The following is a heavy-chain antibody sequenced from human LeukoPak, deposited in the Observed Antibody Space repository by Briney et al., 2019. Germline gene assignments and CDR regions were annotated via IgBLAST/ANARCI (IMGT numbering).Heavy chain of an antibody. D-gene: IGHD4-23*01. CDR3: ARLLYDYGGYYFDY. CDR1: GGSISSYY. Sequence: SETLSLTCTVSGGSISSYYWSWIRQPPGKGLEWIGYIYYSGSTNYNPSLKSRVTISVDTSKNQFSLKLSSVTAAVTAVYYCARLLYDYGGYYFDYWGQGTLVTVSS. CDR2: IYYSGST. J-gene: IGHJ4*02. V-gene: IGHV4-59*01.